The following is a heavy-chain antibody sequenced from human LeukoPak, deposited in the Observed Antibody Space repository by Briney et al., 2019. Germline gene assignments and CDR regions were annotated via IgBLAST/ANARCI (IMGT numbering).Heavy chain of an antibody. J-gene: IGHJ4*02. CDR2: ISGRGGTT. D-gene: IGHD3-22*01. CDR3: AKDDRSNSSAYYFDY. CDR1: GLRFTSYV. V-gene: IGHV3-23*01. Sequence: GGSLRLSCAASGLRFTSYVMSWVRQAPGKGLEWVSTISGRGGTTYYADSVKGRFTISRDNSKDTLYLEMHGLRVEDTAVYYCAKDDRSNSSAYYFDYWGQGTLVTVSS.